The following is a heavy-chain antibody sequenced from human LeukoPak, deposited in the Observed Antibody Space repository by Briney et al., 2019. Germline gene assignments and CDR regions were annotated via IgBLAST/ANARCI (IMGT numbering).Heavy chain of an antibody. CDR2: IKQDGTEK. D-gene: IGHD1-26*01. J-gene: IGHJ4*02. Sequence: GGSLRLSCVVSGFTFSPYSMNWVRQAPGKGLEWLANIKQDGTEKNYLNSVKGRFTISRDNAKNSLYLQMNSLRAEDTAVYYCARDYSGWGQGTLVTVSS. V-gene: IGHV3-7*01. CDR1: GFTFSPYS. CDR3: ARDYSG.